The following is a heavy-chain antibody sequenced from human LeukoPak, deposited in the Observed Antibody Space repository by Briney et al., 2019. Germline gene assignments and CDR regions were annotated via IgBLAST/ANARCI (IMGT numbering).Heavy chain of an antibody. CDR2: IYYSGST. J-gene: IGHJ6*04. CDR3: ARSRTMRYDILTGHYGMDV. Sequence: PPETLSLTCTVSGGSISSYYWSWLRQPPGKGLEWIGYIYYSGSTNYNPSLKSRVTISVDTSKNQFSLKLSSVTAADTAVYYCARSRTMRYDILTGHYGMDVWGKGTTVTVSS. CDR1: GGSISSYY. D-gene: IGHD3-9*01. V-gene: IGHV4-59*01.